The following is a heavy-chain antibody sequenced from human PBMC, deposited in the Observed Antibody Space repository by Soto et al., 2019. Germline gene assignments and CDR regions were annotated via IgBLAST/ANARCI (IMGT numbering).Heavy chain of an antibody. CDR1: GGTFSSYA. CDR3: AREGYYDSSGSLRSYFQH. V-gene: IGHV1-69*06. J-gene: IGHJ1*01. D-gene: IGHD3-22*01. Sequence: SVKVSCKASGGTFSSYAISWVRQAPGQGLEWMGGIIPIFGTANYAQKFQGRVTITADKSTSTAYMELSSLRSEDTAVYYCAREGYYDSSGSLRSYFQHWGQGTLVTVSS. CDR2: IIPIFGTA.